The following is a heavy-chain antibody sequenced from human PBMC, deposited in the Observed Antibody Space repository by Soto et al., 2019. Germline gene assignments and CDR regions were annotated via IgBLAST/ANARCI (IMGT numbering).Heavy chain of an antibody. J-gene: IGHJ4*02. D-gene: IGHD3-22*01. CDR1: GFTFSSYG. CDR2: IWYDGSNK. CDR3: ARDLARYYDSSGYYDY. V-gene: IGHV3-33*01. Sequence: VGSLRLSCAASGFTFSSYGMHWVLQAPGKGLEWVAVIWYDGSNKYYADSVKGRFTISRDNSKNTLYLQMNSLRAEDTAVYYCARDLARYYDSSGYYDYWGQGTLVTVSS.